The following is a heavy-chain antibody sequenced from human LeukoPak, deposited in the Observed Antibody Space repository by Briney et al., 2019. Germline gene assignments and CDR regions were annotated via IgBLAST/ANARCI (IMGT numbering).Heavy chain of an antibody. J-gene: IGHJ6*03. CDR3: ARDRDCSSTSCSKNDYYYYMDV. CDR1: GYTFTSYG. V-gene: IGHV1-18*01. D-gene: IGHD2-2*01. Sequence: GASVKVSCKASGYTFTSYGISWVRQAPGQGLEWMGWISAYNGNTNYAQKLQGRVTMTTDTSTSTAYMELRSLRSDDTAVDYCARDRDCSSTSCSKNDYYYYMDVWGKGTTVTVSS. CDR2: ISAYNGNT.